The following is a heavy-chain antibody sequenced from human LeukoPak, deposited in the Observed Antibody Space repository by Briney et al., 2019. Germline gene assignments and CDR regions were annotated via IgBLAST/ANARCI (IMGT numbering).Heavy chain of an antibody. D-gene: IGHD4-17*01. V-gene: IGHV1-69*13. Sequence: SVKVSCKASGGTFSSYAISWVRQAPGQGLEWMGGIIPIFGTANYAQKFQGRVTITADESTRTAYMELSSLRSEDTAVYYCARSRRGDYPPFLDRWFDPWGQGTLVTVSS. CDR2: IIPIFGTA. CDR3: ARSRRGDYPPFLDRWFDP. J-gene: IGHJ5*02. CDR1: GGTFSSYA.